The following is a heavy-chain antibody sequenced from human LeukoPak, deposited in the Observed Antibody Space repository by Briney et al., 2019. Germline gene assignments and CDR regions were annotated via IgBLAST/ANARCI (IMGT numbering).Heavy chain of an antibody. Sequence: ASVKVSCKVSGYSLSELSMHWVRQAPGKELEWMGGFDPEDGETFYAQNFQGRVTMTLDTSTDTAYMELSSLRSEDTAVYYCASGHTTYFFQDWGQGTLVSVSS. CDR1: GYSLSELS. CDR3: ASGHTTYFFQD. D-gene: IGHD3-9*01. J-gene: IGHJ4*02. V-gene: IGHV1-24*01. CDR2: FDPEDGET.